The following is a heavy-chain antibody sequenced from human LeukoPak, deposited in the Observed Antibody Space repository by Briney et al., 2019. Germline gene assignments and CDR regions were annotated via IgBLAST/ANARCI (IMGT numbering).Heavy chain of an antibody. CDR2: IYYSGST. Sequence: SQTLSLTCTASGGSISSGGYYWSWIRQHPGKGLEWIGYIYYSGSTYYNPSLKSRVTISVDTSKNQFSLKLSSVTAADTAVYYCARDGSGSYYKWRDNWFDPRGQGTLVTVSS. J-gene: IGHJ5*02. CDR3: ARDGSGSYYKWRDNWFDP. D-gene: IGHD3-10*01. V-gene: IGHV4-31*03. CDR1: GGSISSGGYY.